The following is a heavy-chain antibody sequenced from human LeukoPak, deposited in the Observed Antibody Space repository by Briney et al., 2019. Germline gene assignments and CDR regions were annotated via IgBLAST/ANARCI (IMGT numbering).Heavy chain of an antibody. CDR3: AARPGIAAAKYMDV. V-gene: IGHV1-2*02. CDR2: INPNSGGT. J-gene: IGHJ6*03. D-gene: IGHD6-13*01. Sequence: ASVKVSCKASGYTFTGYYMHWVRQAPGQGLEWMGWINPNSGGTNYAQKFQGRVTMTRDTSISTAYMELSRLRSDDTAVYYCAARPGIAAAKYMDVWGKGTTVTVSS. CDR1: GYTFTGYY.